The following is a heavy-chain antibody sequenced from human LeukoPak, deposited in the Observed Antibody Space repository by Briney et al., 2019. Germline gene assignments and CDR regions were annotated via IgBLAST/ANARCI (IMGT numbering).Heavy chain of an antibody. Sequence: GGSLRLSCAASGFTFTDYVMNWVRQAPGKGLEWVSYISTYGTIAYYADSVKGRFTISRDNAKNSVYLQMNSLRAEDTAVYYCARDAESPGTIMTTYYYYMDVWGKGTTVTVSS. V-gene: IGHV3-48*03. J-gene: IGHJ6*03. CDR1: GFTFTDYV. CDR3: ARDAESPGTIMTTYYYYMDV. D-gene: IGHD4-11*01. CDR2: ISTYGTIA.